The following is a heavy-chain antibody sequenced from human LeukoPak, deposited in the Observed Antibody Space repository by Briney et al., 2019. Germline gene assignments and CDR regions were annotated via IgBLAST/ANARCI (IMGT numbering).Heavy chain of an antibody. D-gene: IGHD2-2*01. CDR3: AKDRGYCGSTSCYGAYYYGMDV. Sequence: GGSLRLSCAASGFTFSSYGMHWVRQAPGKGLEWVAVISYDGSNKYYADSVKGRFTISRDNSKNTLFLQMNSLRGDDTAVYNCAKDRGYCGSTSCYGAYYYGMDVWGQGTTVTVSS. J-gene: IGHJ6*02. V-gene: IGHV3-30*18. CDR1: GFTFSSYG. CDR2: ISYDGSNK.